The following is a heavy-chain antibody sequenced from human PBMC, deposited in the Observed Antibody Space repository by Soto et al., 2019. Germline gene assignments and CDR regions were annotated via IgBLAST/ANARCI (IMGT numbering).Heavy chain of an antibody. CDR3: AMFRGSYAMDV. J-gene: IGHJ6*02. Sequence: QVQLVQSGAEVKKPGSSVKVSCKASGGTFSSYTISWVRQAPGQGLEWMGRIIPILGIANYAQKFQGSVTLTPPKSPSTAYIELRRLRSQYTAAYYCAMFRGSYAMDVWGQATTVTVSS. CDR2: IIPILGIA. V-gene: IGHV1-69*02. CDR1: GGTFSSYT. D-gene: IGHD3-10*01.